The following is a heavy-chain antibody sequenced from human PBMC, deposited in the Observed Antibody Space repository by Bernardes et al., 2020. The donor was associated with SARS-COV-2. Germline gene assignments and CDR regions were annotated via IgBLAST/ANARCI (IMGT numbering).Heavy chain of an antibody. CDR1: GDSISSNRYY. J-gene: IGHJ3*01. CDR3: ARDAIYDSNSYDV. D-gene: IGHD3-16*01. V-gene: IGHV4-39*07. Sequence: SETLSLTRTVSGDSISSNRYYWGWIRQPPGKAPEWIGNIHYSGITYYSSSLKSRLTISIDTSKNQFSLNLRSVTAADAAMYYCARDAIYDSNSYDVWGQGTLVTVSS. CDR2: IHYSGIT.